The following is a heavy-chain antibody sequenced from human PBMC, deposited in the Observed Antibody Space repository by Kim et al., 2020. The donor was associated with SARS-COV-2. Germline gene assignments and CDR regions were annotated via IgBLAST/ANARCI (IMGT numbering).Heavy chain of an antibody. CDR3: ARGPQIPLLWFGELYDY. J-gene: IGHJ4*02. CDR2: INTNTGNP. V-gene: IGHV7-4-1*02. Sequence: ASVKVSCKASGYTFTSYAMNWVRQAPGQGLEWMGWINTNTGNPTYAQGFTGRFVFSLDTSVSTAYLQISSLKAEDTAVYYCARGPQIPLLWFGELYDYWGQGTLVTVSS. D-gene: IGHD3-10*01. CDR1: GYTFTSYA.